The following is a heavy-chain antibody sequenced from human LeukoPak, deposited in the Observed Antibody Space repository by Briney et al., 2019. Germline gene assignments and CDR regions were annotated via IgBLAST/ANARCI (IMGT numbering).Heavy chain of an antibody. Sequence: GRSLRLSCAASGFTFDDYAMPWVRQAPGKGLEWASGISWNSGSIGYADSVKGRFTISRDNAKNSLYLQMNSLRAEDTALYYCAKGTTVTGFDYWGQGTLVTVSS. D-gene: IGHD4-17*01. CDR2: ISWNSGSI. V-gene: IGHV3-9*01. CDR3: AKGTTVTGFDY. CDR1: GFTFDDYA. J-gene: IGHJ4*02.